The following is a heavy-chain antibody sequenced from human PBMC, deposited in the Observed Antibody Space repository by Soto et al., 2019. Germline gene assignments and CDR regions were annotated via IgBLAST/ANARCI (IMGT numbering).Heavy chain of an antibody. J-gene: IGHJ4*02. Sequence: QVQLVESGGGLVKPGGSLRLSCVASGFTFSDHYMTWIRQAPGKGLELLSYISTSSSYTNYADSVKGRFTISRDNAMNSLYLQMNSLRAEDTAVYYCARLRLTGYFDYWGQGTLVTVSS. CDR2: ISTSSSYT. V-gene: IGHV3-11*05. CDR1: GFTFSDHY. CDR3: ARLRLTGYFDY.